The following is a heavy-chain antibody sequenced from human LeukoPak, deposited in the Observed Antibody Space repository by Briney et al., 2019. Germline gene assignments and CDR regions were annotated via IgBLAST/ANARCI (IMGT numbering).Heavy chain of an antibody. J-gene: IGHJ6*02. V-gene: IGHV1-2*02. CDR3: ARGEYDYDSTPYGMDV. D-gene: IGHD3-22*01. CDR2: INPNSGGT. Sequence: ASVKVSCKASGYTFTGYYMHWVRQAPGQGLEWMGWINPNSGGTNYAQKFQGRVTMTRDTSISTAYMELSRLRSDDTAAYYCARGEYDYDSTPYGMDVCGQGTTVTVSS. CDR1: GYTFTGYY.